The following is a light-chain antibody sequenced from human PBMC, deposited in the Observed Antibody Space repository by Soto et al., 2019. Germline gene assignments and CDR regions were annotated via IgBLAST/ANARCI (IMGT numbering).Light chain of an antibody. CDR1: QSVSGSY. V-gene: IGKV3-20*01. Sequence: IVLTQSPATLSFSLGKRASVSCMACQSVSGSYLAWHQQKPGQAPRLLIYGAFSRATGIPDRCTGSGSGTDFTLTISRLEPEDFAVYYCQQYGRTPTFGQGTKVDIK. CDR3: QQYGRTPT. CDR2: GAF. J-gene: IGKJ1*01.